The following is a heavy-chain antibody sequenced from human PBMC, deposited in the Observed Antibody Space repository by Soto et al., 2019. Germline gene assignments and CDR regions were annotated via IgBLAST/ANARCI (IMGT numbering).Heavy chain of an antibody. CDR2: VYHTGNT. D-gene: IGHD1-20*01. V-gene: IGHV4-59*01. CDR1: GVSITPYS. CDR3: AREQYNWKL. J-gene: IGHJ4*02. Sequence: PETLSLTCTVSGVSITPYSCTWIRHPPGKGLEWIGYVYHTGNTYYTPSLKSRVTISLDTSKNQVSLRLKSVTAADTAVYYCAREQYNWKLWGQGNLVTGSS.